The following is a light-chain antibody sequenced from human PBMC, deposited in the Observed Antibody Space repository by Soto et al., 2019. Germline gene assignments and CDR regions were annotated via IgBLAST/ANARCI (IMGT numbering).Light chain of an antibody. J-gene: IGLJ7*01. Sequence: QSALTQPPSASGSPGQSVTISCTGTSIDAGGYDYVSWYQQHPGKAPKLMIYDVNKRPSGVPGRFSGSKSGNTASLTVSGLQAEDEADYYCQAYDYSLTAFVFGGGTQLTVL. V-gene: IGLV2-8*01. CDR3: QAYDYSLTAFV. CDR2: DVN. CDR1: SIDAGGYDY.